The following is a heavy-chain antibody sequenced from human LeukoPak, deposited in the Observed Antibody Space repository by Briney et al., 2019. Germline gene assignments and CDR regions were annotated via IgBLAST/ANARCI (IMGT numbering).Heavy chain of an antibody. CDR3: VRDRDYFDSSSYPTYWYFDL. V-gene: IGHV1-46*01. Sequence: GASVKVSCKASGYTFTSYYMHWVRQAPGQGLEWMGLFNPNSGSSSYAQRFQGRVIMTRDMSTSTVYMELSSLRSEDTAVYYCVRDRDYFDSSSYPTYWYFDLWGRGTLVTVSS. J-gene: IGHJ2*01. D-gene: IGHD3-22*01. CDR1: GYTFTSYY. CDR2: FNPNSGSS.